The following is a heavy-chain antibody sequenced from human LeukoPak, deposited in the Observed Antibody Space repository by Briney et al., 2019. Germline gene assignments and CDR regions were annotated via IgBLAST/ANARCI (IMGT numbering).Heavy chain of an antibody. V-gene: IGHV3-9*01. D-gene: IGHD2/OR15-2a*01. J-gene: IGHJ4*02. CDR1: GFTFDDYA. CDR2: ISWNSGYI. CDR3: ARGHNRYYFDY. Sequence: GGSLRLSCAASGFTFDDYAMHWVRQGPGKGLEWVSGISWNSGYIGYSDSVKGRFTISRDNSKNTLYLQMNSLRAEDTAVYFCARGHNRYYFDYWGQGTLVTVSS.